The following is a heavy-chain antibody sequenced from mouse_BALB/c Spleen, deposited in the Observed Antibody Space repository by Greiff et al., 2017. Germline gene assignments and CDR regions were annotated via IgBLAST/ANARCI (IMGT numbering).Heavy chain of an antibody. CDR1: GFTFSSFG. J-gene: IGHJ3*01. CDR2: ISSGSSTI. D-gene: IGHD2-4*01. CDR3: ARAGTYDYGFFAY. Sequence: DVMLVESGGGLVQPGGSRKLSCAASGFTFSSFGMHWVRQAPEKGLEWVAYISSGSSTIYYADTVKGRFTISRDNPKNTLFLQMTSLRSEDTAMYYCARAGTYDYGFFAYWGQGTLVTVSA. V-gene: IGHV5-17*02.